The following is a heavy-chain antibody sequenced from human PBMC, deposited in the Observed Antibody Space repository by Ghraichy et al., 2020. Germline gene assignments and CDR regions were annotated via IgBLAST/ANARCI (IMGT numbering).Heavy chain of an antibody. CDR2: ISGSGGST. V-gene: IGHV3-23*01. Sequence: GESLNISCAASGFTFSSYAMSWVRQAPGKGLEWVSAISGSGGSTYYADSVKGRFTISRDNSKNTLYLQMNSLRAEDTAVYYCAKDSEYQLLQPSYFDLWGRGTLVTVSS. CDR1: GFTFSSYA. D-gene: IGHD2-2*01. CDR3: AKDSEYQLLQPSYFDL. J-gene: IGHJ2*01.